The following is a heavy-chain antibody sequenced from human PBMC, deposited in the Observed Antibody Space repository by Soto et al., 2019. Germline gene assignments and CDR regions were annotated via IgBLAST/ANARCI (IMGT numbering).Heavy chain of an antibody. CDR2: IYYSGST. Sequence: PSETLSLTCTVSGGSISSSSYYWGWIRQPPGKGLEWIGSIYYSGSTYYNPSPKSRVTISVDTSKNQFSLKLSSVTAADTAVYYCARHVVATITGFDYWGQGTLVTVSS. CDR3: ARHVVATITGFDY. V-gene: IGHV4-39*01. CDR1: GGSISSSSYY. J-gene: IGHJ4*02. D-gene: IGHD5-12*01.